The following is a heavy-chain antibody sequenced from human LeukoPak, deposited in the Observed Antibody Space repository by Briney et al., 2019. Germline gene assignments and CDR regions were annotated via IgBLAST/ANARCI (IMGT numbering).Heavy chain of an antibody. J-gene: IGHJ4*02. CDR3: ASGYCSGGSCQHDY. Sequence: GGSLRLSCAASGFTFSSYSMNWVRQAPGKGLEWVSSISSSSSYIYYADSVKGRFTISRDNAKNSLYLQMNSLRAEDTAVYYCASGYCSGGSCQHDYWGQGALVTVSS. V-gene: IGHV3-21*01. CDR1: GFTFSSYS. D-gene: IGHD2-15*01. CDR2: ISSSSSYI.